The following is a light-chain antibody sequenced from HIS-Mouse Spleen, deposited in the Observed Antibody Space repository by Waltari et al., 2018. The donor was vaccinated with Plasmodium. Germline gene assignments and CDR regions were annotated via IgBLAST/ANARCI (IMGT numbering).Light chain of an antibody. Sequence: SYELTQPPSVPVSPGQTARITCSGDALPKQYAYWYQQKPGQAPGLVIYKDSERPSGIPERFSGSSSGTTVTLTISGVQAEDEADYYCQSADSSGTYQVFGGGTKLTDL. CDR2: KDS. J-gene: IGLJ2*01. CDR1: ALPKQY. V-gene: IGLV3-25*03. CDR3: QSADSSGTYQV.